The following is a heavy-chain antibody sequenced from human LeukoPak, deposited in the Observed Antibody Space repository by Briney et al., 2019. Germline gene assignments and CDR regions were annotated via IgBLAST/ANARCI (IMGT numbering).Heavy chain of an antibody. Sequence: TSGTLSLICAVSGGSISSSNWWSWVRQPPGKGLEWIGEIYHSGSTNYNPSLKSRVTISVDTSKNQFSLNLSSVTAADTAVYYCARASKGIAVAGTRYYFDYWGPGTLVTVSS. D-gene: IGHD6-19*01. CDR3: ARASKGIAVAGTRYYFDY. J-gene: IGHJ4*02. CDR2: IYHSGST. CDR1: GGSISSSNW. V-gene: IGHV4-4*02.